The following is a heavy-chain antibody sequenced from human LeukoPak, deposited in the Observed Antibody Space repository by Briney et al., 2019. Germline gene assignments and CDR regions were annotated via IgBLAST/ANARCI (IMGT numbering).Heavy chain of an antibody. V-gene: IGHV4-34*01. J-gene: IGHJ5*02. CDR1: GGSFSGYY. D-gene: IGHD3-10*01. CDR2: INHSGST. Sequence: PSETLSLTCAVYGGSFSGYYWSWIRQPPGKGLEWIGEINHSGSTNYNPSLKSRVTISVDTSKNQFSLKLSSVTAADTAVYYCARARGSGRKNWFDPWGQGTLDTVSS. CDR3: ARARGSGRKNWFDP.